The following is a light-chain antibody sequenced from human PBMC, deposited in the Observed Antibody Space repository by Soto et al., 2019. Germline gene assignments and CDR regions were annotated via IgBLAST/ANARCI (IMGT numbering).Light chain of an antibody. V-gene: IGLV1-47*02. CDR3: VAWDDSLSGLV. CDR2: SNN. J-gene: IGLJ1*01. CDR1: SAKIGNNF. Sequence: QSVLTQPPSASGTHGLRVTISCSERSAKIGNNFVCWYQQLAGTAPKLLIYSNNQRPSGVPDRFSGSKSGTSASLAISGLRSEDEANYYCVAWDDSLSGLVFGTGTNLTVL.